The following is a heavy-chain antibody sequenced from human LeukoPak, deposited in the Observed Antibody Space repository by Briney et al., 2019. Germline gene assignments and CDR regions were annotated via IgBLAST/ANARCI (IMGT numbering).Heavy chain of an antibody. D-gene: IGHD6-13*01. CDR3: ARAEGGAAAACFDY. J-gene: IGHJ4*02. Sequence: GGSLILSCAASGFTFSTYEMNWVRQAPGKGLEWVSYIGSSGSTIYYGDSVRGRFTISRDNAKNSLYLQVNSLRDEDTAVYYCARAEGGAAAACFDYWGQGMLVTVSS. CDR2: IGSSGSTI. CDR1: GFTFSTYE. V-gene: IGHV3-48*03.